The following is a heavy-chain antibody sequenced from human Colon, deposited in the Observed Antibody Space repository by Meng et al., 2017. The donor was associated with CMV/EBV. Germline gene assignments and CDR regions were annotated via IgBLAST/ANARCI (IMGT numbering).Heavy chain of an antibody. V-gene: IGHV1-18*01. J-gene: IGHJ4*02. Sequence: QVQLVQSGAEVKEPGASVKVSCKTSGYVFDLYGISWVRQAPGQGLEWMGWISADKRYTSYAQNLQGRVTMTTDASTSTAYMELRGLRSNDTAVYYCARVYEYSSSWGSDYWGQGTLVTVSS. CDR3: ARVYEYSSSWGSDY. D-gene: IGHD6-6*01. CDR1: GYVFDLYG. CDR2: ISADKRYT.